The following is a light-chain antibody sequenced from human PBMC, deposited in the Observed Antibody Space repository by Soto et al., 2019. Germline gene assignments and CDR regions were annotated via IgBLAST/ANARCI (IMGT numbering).Light chain of an antibody. CDR3: QQYDNYKPLT. CDR2: DAS. V-gene: IGKV1-5*01. J-gene: IGKJ4*01. Sequence: DIQMTQSPSTLSASVGDRVTITFRASQSISSWLAWYQQKPGKAPKLLIFDASSLESGTPSRFGGRRSGTQFTLTINGLQPDDFATYYCQQYDNYKPLTFGGGTKVDIK. CDR1: QSISSW.